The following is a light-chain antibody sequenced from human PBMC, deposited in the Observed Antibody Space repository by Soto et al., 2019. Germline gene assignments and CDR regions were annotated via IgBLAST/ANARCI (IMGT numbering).Light chain of an antibody. J-gene: IGKJ5*01. CDR1: QSLLHSDGKTY. CDR2: AAS. CDR3: MKSIQLPIT. V-gene: IGKV2D-29*01. Sequence: DIVMTPTPLSLSVTPGQPASISCKSSQSLLHSDGKTYLYWYLQTPGHPPQLLIYAASNRFSGVXDXXSGVSAGTDCTLNSSRVEVEDVGVYYWMKSIQLPITFGQGTRLEIK.